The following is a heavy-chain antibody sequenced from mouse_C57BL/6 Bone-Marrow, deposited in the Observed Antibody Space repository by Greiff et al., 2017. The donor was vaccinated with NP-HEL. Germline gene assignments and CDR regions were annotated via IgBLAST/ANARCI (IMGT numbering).Heavy chain of an antibody. CDR2: IYPGDGDT. V-gene: IGHV1-82*01. J-gene: IGHJ2*01. Sequence: QVQLQQSGPELVKPGASVKISCKASGYAFSSSWMNWVKQRPGKGLEWIGRIYPGDGDTNYNGKFKGKATLTADKSSSTAYMQLSSLTSEDSAVYFCVDGYYFDYWGQGTTLTVSS. CDR3: VDGYYFDY. D-gene: IGHD2-3*01. CDR1: GYAFSSSW.